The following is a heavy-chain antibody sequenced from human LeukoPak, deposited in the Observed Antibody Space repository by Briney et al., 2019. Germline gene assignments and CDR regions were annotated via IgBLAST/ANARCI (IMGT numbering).Heavy chain of an antibody. J-gene: IGHJ6*04. Sequence: GRSLRLSCAASGFTFSSYGMHWVRQAPGKGLEWVAVISYDGSSKYYADSVKGRFTISRDNSKNTLYLQMNSLRAEDTAVYYCAKDRGYCSSTSCTESYYYYYGMDVWGKGTTVTVSS. CDR2: ISYDGSSK. V-gene: IGHV3-30*18. CDR1: GFTFSSYG. CDR3: AKDRGYCSSTSCTESYYYYYGMDV. D-gene: IGHD2-2*01.